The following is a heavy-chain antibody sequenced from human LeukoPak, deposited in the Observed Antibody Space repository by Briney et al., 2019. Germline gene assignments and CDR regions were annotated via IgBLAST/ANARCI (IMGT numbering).Heavy chain of an antibody. J-gene: IGHJ4*02. CDR1: GFTFSNYA. D-gene: IGHD3-10*01. Sequence: GGSLRLSCTTSGFTFSNYAMSWVRQAPGKGLELVSSISGSAISKYYADSVKGRFAISRDNSKNTLYPQMNSLRAEDTAVYYCAKDQRFGDLDDYRGQGTLVTVSS. CDR3: AKDQRFGDLDDY. CDR2: ISGSAISK. V-gene: IGHV3-23*01.